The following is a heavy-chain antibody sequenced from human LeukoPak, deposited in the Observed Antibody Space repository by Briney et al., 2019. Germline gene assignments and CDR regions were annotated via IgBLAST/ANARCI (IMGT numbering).Heavy chain of an antibody. CDR1: GFTFSSYW. J-gene: IGHJ4*02. Sequence: PGGSLRLSCAASGFTFSSYWMSWVRQAPGKGLEWVANIKQDGSEKYYVDSVKGRFTISRDNAKNSLYLQMNRLRAEDTAVYYCARGSTDDSSGYYFVWDYWGQGTLVTVSS. CDR2: IKQDGSEK. D-gene: IGHD3-22*01. V-gene: IGHV3-7*01. CDR3: ARGSTDDSSGYYFVWDY.